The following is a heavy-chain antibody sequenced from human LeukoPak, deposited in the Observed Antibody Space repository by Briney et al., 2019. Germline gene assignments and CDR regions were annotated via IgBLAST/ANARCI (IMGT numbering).Heavy chain of an antibody. D-gene: IGHD3-3*01. CDR1: GYIFTSYG. CDR3: ATGYDFWSMYFDY. V-gene: IGHV1-24*01. CDR2: FDPEDGET. J-gene: IGHJ4*02. Sequence: GASVKVSCKASGYIFTSYGITWVRQAPGKGLEWMGGFDPEDGETIYAQKFQGRVTMTEDTSTDTAYMELSSLRSEDTAVYYCATGYDFWSMYFDYWGQGTLVTVSS.